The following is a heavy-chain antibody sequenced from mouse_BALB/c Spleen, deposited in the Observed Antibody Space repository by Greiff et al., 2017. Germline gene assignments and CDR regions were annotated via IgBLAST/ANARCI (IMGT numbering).Heavy chain of an antibody. V-gene: IGHV14-3*02. Sequence: EVKLVESGAELVKPGASVKLSCTASGFNIKDTYMHWVKQRPEQGLEWIGRIDPANGNTKYDPKFQGKATITADTSSNTAYLQLSSLTSEDTAVYYCAHPFYDYDDCDYWGQGTTLTVSS. CDR1: GFNIKDTY. CDR3: AHPFYDYDDCDY. J-gene: IGHJ2*01. D-gene: IGHD2-4*01. CDR2: IDPANGNT.